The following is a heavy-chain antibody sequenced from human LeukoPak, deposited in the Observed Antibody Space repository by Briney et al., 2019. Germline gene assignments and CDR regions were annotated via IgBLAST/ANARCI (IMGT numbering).Heavy chain of an antibody. CDR2: ISSNSIYV. Sequence: GGSLRLSCAASGFTFSSYSMNWVRQAPGKGLEWVSSISSNSIYVFYADSMKGRFTISRDNAKNSLSLQMNSLRAEDTAVYYCARDQVDRIWYFDYWGQGTLVTVSS. D-gene: IGHD1-14*01. CDR3: ARDQVDRIWYFDY. V-gene: IGHV3-21*01. J-gene: IGHJ4*02. CDR1: GFTFSSYS.